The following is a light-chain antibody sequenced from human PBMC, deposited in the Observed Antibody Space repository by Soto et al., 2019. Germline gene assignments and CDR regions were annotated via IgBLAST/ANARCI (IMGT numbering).Light chain of an antibody. CDR1: HTVTSGY. CDR3: QQYENWPQLT. CDR2: GVS. Sequence: EIVLTQSPDTVSLSPGERATLSCRASHTVTSGYLAWYQQKPGQAPRLLIYGVSTGATGIPDRFSGSGSETDFTLTVSSLQSEDSAVYYCQQYENWPQLTFGGGTKVDIK. J-gene: IGKJ4*01. V-gene: IGKV3-20*01.